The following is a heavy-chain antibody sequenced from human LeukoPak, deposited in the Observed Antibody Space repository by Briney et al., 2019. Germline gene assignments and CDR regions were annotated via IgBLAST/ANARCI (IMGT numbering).Heavy chain of an antibody. CDR3: ARDYVAVAGVIDY. D-gene: IGHD6-19*01. CDR2: ISYDGSNK. V-gene: IGHV3-30-3*01. Sequence: GGSLRLSCAASGFTFSSYAMSWVRQAPGKGLEWVAVISYDGSNKYYADSVKGRFTISRDNSKNTLYLQMNSLRAEDTAVYYCARDYVAVAGVIDYWGQGTLVTVSS. CDR1: GFTFSSYA. J-gene: IGHJ4*02.